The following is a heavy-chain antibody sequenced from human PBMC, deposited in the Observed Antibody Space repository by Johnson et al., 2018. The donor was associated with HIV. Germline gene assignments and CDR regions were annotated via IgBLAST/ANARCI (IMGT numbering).Heavy chain of an antibody. J-gene: IGHJ3*02. Sequence: QVQLVESVGGLVKPGGSLRLSCAASGFTFSSYAIHWVRQAPGRGLEWVAVLWNDGNNEYYSDSVQGRFSISTDNSKNTLYLQMNNLRVEDMGVYYCAKGLYYYDSSDYDVPEIWGQGTTVAVSS. D-gene: IGHD3-22*01. CDR1: GFTFSSYA. CDR2: LWNDGNNE. CDR3: AKGLYYYDSSDYDVPEI. V-gene: IGHV3-33*06.